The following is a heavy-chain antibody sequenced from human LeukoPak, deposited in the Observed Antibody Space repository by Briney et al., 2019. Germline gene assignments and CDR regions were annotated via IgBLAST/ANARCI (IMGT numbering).Heavy chain of an antibody. CDR2: INWNGGRT. CDR3: ARVAGYYDSSGYYCFDY. CDR1: GFTLDDYG. V-gene: IGHV3-20*04. D-gene: IGHD3-22*01. J-gene: IGHJ4*02. Sequence: GGSLRLSCAASGFTLDDYGTSWVRHAPGKGREWVAGINWNGGRTGYADSEKGRLTISRDNAKTYMYMLMNSLRAEDTALYYCARVAGYYDSSGYYCFDYWGQGTLVTVSS.